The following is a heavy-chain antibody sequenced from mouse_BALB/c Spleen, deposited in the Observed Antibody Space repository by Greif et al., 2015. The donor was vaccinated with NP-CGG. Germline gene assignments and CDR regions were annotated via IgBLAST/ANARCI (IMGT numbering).Heavy chain of an antibody. CDR1: GFTFNTYA. D-gene: IGHD2-2*01. CDR3: VREGLRRGFAY. V-gene: IGHV10-1*02. Sequence: EVKLVESGGGLVQPKGSLKLSCAASGFTFNTYAMNWVRQAPGKGLEWVARIRSKSNNYATYYADSVKDRFTISRDDSQSMLYLQMNNLKAEDTAMYYCVREGLRRGFAYWGQGTLVTVSA. CDR2: IRSKSNNYAT. J-gene: IGHJ3*01.